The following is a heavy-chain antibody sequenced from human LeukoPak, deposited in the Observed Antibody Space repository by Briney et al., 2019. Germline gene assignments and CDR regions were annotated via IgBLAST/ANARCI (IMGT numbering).Heavy chain of an antibody. CDR1: GFTFSSYA. D-gene: IGHD5-12*01. CDR3: ARGGYESFDY. J-gene: IGHJ4*02. Sequence: GGSLRLSCAASGFTFSSYAMHWVRQAPGKGLEGVAVISYDGSNKYYADSVKGRFTISRDNSKNTLYLQMNSLRAEDTAVYYCARGGYESFDYWGQGTLVTVSS. CDR2: ISYDGSNK. V-gene: IGHV3-30-3*01.